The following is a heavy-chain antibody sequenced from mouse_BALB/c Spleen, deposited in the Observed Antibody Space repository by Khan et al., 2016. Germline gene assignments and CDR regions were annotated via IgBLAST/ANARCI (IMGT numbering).Heavy chain of an antibody. V-gene: IGHV9-3-1*01. Sequence: QIQLVQSGPELKKPGETVKISCKASGYTFTNYGMNWVKQAPGKGLKWMGWINTYTGESTYADDFKGRFAISLQTSASTAYLQLNNLKNEDTAAYFCAIGGDYGGFASWGQGTLVTVSA. J-gene: IGHJ3*01. D-gene: IGHD2-13*01. CDR3: AIGGDYGGFAS. CDR2: INTYTGES. CDR1: GYTFTNYG.